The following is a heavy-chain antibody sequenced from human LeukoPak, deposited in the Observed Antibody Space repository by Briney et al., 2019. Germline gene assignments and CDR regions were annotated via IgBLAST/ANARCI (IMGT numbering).Heavy chain of an antibody. CDR2: ISSSGRNI. CDR3: ARDLVQLWSKDY. J-gene: IGHJ4*02. D-gene: IGHD5-18*01. CDR1: GFSFSNFD. V-gene: IGHV3-11*04. Sequence: GGSLRLSCAASGFSFSNFDMSWVRQAPGKGLEWVSYISSSGRNIYYADSVKGRFTISRDNAKNSLYLQMNSLRAEDTAVYYCARDLVQLWSKDYWGQGTLVTVSS.